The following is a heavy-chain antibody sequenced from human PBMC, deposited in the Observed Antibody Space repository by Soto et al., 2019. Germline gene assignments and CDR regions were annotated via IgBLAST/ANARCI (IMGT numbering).Heavy chain of an antibody. J-gene: IGHJ4*02. D-gene: IGHD3-16*01. CDR2: INHSGST. CDR3: GRRMGYRVNDY. V-gene: IGHV4-34*01. Sequence: QVQLQQWGAGLLKPSETLSLTCAVYGGSFSDYFWGWIRQPPGKGLEWIGEINHSGSTNYNSSLKSRVTMSVDTSKNQFSLKLCSVTAADTAVYYCGRRMGYRVNDYWGQGTLVTVSS. CDR1: GGSFSDYF.